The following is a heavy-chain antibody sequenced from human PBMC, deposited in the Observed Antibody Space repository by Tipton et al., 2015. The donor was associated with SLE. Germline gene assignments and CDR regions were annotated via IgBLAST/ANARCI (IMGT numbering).Heavy chain of an antibody. D-gene: IGHD2-8*02. CDR1: GGSFSGYY. V-gene: IGHV4-34*01. Sequence: TLSLTCAVYGGSFSGYYWSWIRQPPGKGLEWIGEINHSGSTNYNPSLKSRVTISVDTSKNQFSLKLSSVTAADTAVYYCAGVLGYCTGGVCYYYWFDPWGQGTLVTVSS. J-gene: IGHJ5*02. CDR3: AGVLGYCTGGVCYYYWFDP. CDR2: INHSGST.